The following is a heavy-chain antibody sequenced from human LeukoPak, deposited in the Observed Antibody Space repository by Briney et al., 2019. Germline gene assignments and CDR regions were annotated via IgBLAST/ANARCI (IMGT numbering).Heavy chain of an antibody. CDR3: ARPGRIAGASRYYYMDV. CDR1: GYSFTSYW. J-gene: IGHJ6*03. V-gene: IGHV5-51*01. Sequence: GESLKISCKGSGYSFTSYWIGRVRQMPGKGLEWMGIIYPGDSDTRYSPSFQGQVTISADKSISTAFLQWSSLKASDTAMYYCARPGRIAGASRYYYMDVWGKGTTVTVSS. CDR2: IYPGDSDT. D-gene: IGHD1-26*01.